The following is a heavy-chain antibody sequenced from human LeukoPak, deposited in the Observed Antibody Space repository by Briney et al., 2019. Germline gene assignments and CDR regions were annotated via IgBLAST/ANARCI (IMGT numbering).Heavy chain of an antibody. D-gene: IGHD6-19*01. CDR3: AREQVDGPLGY. J-gene: IGHJ4*02. CDR2: IWYDGSNK. V-gene: IGHV3-33*08. CDR1: GFTFSGSA. Sequence: GGSLRLSCAASGFTFSGSAMHWVRQAPGKGLEWVAVIWYDGSNKYYADSVKGRFTISRDNSKNTLYLQMNSLRAEDTAVYYCAREQVDGPLGYWGQGTLVTVSS.